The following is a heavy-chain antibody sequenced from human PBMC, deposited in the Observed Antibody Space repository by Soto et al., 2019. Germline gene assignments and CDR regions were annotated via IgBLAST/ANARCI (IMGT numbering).Heavy chain of an antibody. D-gene: IGHD3-22*01. Sequence: QVQLVQSGAEVKKPGASVKVSCKASGYTFTIYGISWVRQAPGQGLEWIGWISGYNGNTDYAQNLQDRVTLTTDASTSSVYMELRSLRSDDTAVYYFARVDYYDSSGDYGYWGQGTLITVSS. V-gene: IGHV1-18*04. CDR2: ISGYNGNT. CDR3: ARVDYYDSSGDYGY. J-gene: IGHJ1*01. CDR1: GYTFTIYG.